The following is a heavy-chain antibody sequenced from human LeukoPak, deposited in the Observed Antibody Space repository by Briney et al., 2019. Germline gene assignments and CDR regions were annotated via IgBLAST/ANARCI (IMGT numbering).Heavy chain of an antibody. D-gene: IGHD4-17*01. Sequence: PGGSLRLSCAASGFTFSSYGMHWVRQVPGKGLEWVAVISYDGSNKYYADSVKGRFTISRDNSKNTLYLQMNSLRAEDMAVYYCARDLYGDYAFDYWGQGTLVTVSS. J-gene: IGHJ4*02. CDR1: GFTFSSYG. CDR2: ISYDGSNK. CDR3: ARDLYGDYAFDY. V-gene: IGHV3-30*03.